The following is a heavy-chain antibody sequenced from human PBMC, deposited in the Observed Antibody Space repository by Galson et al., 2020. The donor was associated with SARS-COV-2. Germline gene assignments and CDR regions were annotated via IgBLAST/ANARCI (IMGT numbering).Heavy chain of an antibody. D-gene: IGHD3-3*01. CDR1: GFTFSSYS. V-gene: IGHV3-21*01. CDR3: ARDVTIFGVVISKLFDY. J-gene: IGHJ4*02. CDR2: ISSSSSYI. Sequence: GGSLRLSCAASGFTFSSYSMNWVRQAPGKGLEWVSSISSSSSYIYYADSVKGRFTISRDNAKNSLYLQMNSLRAEDTAVYYCARDVTIFGVVISKLFDYWGQGTLVTVSS.